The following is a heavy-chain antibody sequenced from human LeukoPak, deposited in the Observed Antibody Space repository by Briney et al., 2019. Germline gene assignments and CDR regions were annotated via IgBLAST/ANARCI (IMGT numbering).Heavy chain of an antibody. CDR1: GGSISSGDYY. CDR2: IYYSGST. Sequence: SQTLSLTCTVSGGSISSGDYYWSWIRQPPGKGLEWIGYIYYSGSTCYNPSLKSRVTISVDTSKNQFSLKLSSVTAADTAVYYCARASPLGVVTAIVDYYYYGMDVWGQGTTVTVSS. D-gene: IGHD2-21*02. J-gene: IGHJ6*02. CDR3: ARASPLGVVTAIVDYYYYGMDV. V-gene: IGHV4-30-4*01.